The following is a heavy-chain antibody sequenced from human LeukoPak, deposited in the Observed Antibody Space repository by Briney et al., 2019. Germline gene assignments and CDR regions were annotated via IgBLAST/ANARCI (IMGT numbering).Heavy chain of an antibody. CDR3: GRSDYNVIGLFDY. CDR1: GGSFSSYY. J-gene: IGHJ4*02. D-gene: IGHD2/OR15-2a*01. Sequence: PSETLSLTCAVYGGSFSSYYWGWIRQPPGKGLEWIGSIYYSGSTYYNPSLKSRVTISVDTSKNQFSLKLSSVTDADTAVYYCGRSDYNVIGLFDYWGQGTLVTVSS. CDR2: IYYSGST. V-gene: IGHV4-39*07.